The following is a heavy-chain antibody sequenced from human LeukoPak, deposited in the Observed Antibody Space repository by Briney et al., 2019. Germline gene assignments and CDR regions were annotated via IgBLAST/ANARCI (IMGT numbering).Heavy chain of an antibody. J-gene: IGHJ4*02. CDR1: GYIFTGYY. Sequence: ASVKVSCKASGYIFTGYYMHWVRQAPGQGLGWMGWINPNSGDTNYAQKFQGRVTMTRDTSISTAYMELSRLRSDDTAVYYCARYCSSTSCYEAFDYWGQGTLVSVSS. V-gene: IGHV1-2*02. CDR2: INPNSGDT. CDR3: ARYCSSTSCYEAFDY. D-gene: IGHD2-2*01.